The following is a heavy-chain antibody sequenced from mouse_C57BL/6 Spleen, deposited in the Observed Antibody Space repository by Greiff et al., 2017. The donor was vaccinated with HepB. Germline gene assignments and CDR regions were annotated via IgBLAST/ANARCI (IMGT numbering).Heavy chain of an antibody. CDR1: GYAFSSSW. CDR2: IYPGDGDT. Sequence: QLQSGPELVKPGASVKISCKASGYAFSSSWMNWVKQRPGKGLEWIGRIYPGDGDTNYNGKFKGKATLTADKSSSTAYMQLSSLTSEDSAVYFCARDGDDYPYAMDYWGQGTSVTVSS. CDR3: ARDGDDYPYAMDY. J-gene: IGHJ4*01. V-gene: IGHV1-82*01. D-gene: IGHD2-4*01.